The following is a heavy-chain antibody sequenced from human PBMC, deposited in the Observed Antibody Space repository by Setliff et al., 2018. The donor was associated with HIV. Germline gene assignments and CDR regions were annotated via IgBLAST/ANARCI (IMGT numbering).Heavy chain of an antibody. D-gene: IGHD3-9*01. CDR1: GFIFSSYA. V-gene: IGHV3-23*01. CDR2: ISGSGANT. Sequence: RLSCAASGFIFSSYAMSWVRQAPGKGLEWVSAISGSGANTYYADSVKGRFTISRDNSKNTLYLQMNSLRAEDTAVYYCATYLDISSFNHNFDFWGQGTLVTVSS. J-gene: IGHJ4*02. CDR3: ATYLDISSFNHNFDF.